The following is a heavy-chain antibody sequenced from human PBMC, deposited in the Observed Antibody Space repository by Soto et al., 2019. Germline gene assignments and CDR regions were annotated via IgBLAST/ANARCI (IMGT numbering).Heavy chain of an antibody. J-gene: IGHJ5*02. CDR3: ARFRVAYCSGGSCYNPDWFDP. D-gene: IGHD2-15*01. Sequence: QVQLVQSGAEVKKPGSSVKVSCKASGGTFSSYAISWLRQAPGQGLEWMGGIIPIFGTANYAQKFQGRVPITEDESTSTAYMELSSLRSEDTAVYYCARFRVAYCSGGSCYNPDWFDPWGQGTLVTVSS. CDR2: IIPIFGTA. CDR1: GGTFSSYA. V-gene: IGHV1-69*01.